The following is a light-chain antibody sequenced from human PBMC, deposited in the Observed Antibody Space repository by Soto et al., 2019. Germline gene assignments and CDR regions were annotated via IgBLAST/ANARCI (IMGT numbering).Light chain of an antibody. Sequence: IVMKQSPATLSVSPGERVTLSCRASQSVSSNFAWYQQKPGQGPRLLIYGASTRATGIPARFSGSGSGTEFTLTISSLQSEDFALYYCQQYNIWPQTFGQGTKVDIK. V-gene: IGKV3-15*01. CDR1: QSVSSN. CDR2: GAS. CDR3: QQYNIWPQT. J-gene: IGKJ1*01.